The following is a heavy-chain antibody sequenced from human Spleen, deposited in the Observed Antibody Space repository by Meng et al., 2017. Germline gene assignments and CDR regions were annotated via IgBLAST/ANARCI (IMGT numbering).Heavy chain of an antibody. J-gene: IGHJ4*02. CDR2: IYHSGRT. D-gene: IGHD4-17*01. Sequence: VQLQQWGAGLLKPSGTLSLTCDVSGGSISNDQWWSWVRQPPGKGLEWIGEIYHSGRTNYNPSVKSRVTMSVDKSQNQFSLKLSSVAAADTAVYYCTTLYGDSISWGQGTLVTVSS. CDR1: GGSISNDQW. CDR3: TTLYGDSIS. V-gene: IGHV4-4*02.